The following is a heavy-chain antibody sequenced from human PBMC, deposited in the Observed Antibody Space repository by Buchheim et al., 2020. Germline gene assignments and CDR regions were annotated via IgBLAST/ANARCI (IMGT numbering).Heavy chain of an antibody. J-gene: IGHJ2*01. D-gene: IGHD6-6*01. V-gene: IGHV4-39*01. CDR3: ARLYSSSWNFDL. CDR2: IYYSGST. CDR1: GGSINSRSYY. Sequence: QLQLQESGPGLVKPSETLSLTCTVSGGSINSRSYYWGWIRQPPGKGLEWIVSIYYSGSTYYNPSLKSRVTISVDTSRNQFSLKLSSVTAADTAVYYCARLYSSSWNFDLWGRGTL.